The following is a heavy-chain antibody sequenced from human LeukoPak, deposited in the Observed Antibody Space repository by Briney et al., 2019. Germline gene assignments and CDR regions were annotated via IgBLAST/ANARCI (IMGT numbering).Heavy chain of an antibody. Sequence: ASVKVSCKASGYTFTSYYMHWVRQAPGQGLERMGIINPSGGSTSYAQKFQGRVTMTRDTSTSTVYMELSSLRSEDTAVYYCARDMTYYYDSSGSPSTYFDYWGQGTLVTVSS. CDR1: GYTFTSYY. V-gene: IGHV1-46*01. D-gene: IGHD3-22*01. J-gene: IGHJ4*02. CDR3: ARDMTYYYDSSGSPSTYFDY. CDR2: INPSGGST.